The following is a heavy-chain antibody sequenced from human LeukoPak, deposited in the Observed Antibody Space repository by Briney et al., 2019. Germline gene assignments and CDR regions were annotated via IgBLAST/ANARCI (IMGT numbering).Heavy chain of an antibody. V-gene: IGHV3-23*01. CDR2: ISSSGGST. CDR3: AKVSAGDMITFGGVVNGMDV. D-gene: IGHD3-16*01. CDR1: GFTFSSYA. J-gene: IGHJ6*02. Sequence: GGSLRLSCAASGFTFSSYAMSWVRQAPGKGLEWVSAISSSGGSTNYADSVKGRFTISRDNSKNTLYLQMNNLRVEDTAIYYCAKVSAGDMITFGGVVNGMDVWVQGTTVTVSS.